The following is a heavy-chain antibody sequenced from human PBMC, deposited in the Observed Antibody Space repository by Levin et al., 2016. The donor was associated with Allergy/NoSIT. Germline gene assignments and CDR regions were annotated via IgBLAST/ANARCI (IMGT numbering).Heavy chain of an antibody. V-gene: IGHV4-59*08. Sequence: SETLSLTCTVSGGSISNSYWSWIRQPPGKGLEWIGYIYYSGSTNYNPSLKSRVTISVDTSKNQFSLKLSSVTAADTAVYYCARPAYYYGSGSYSPYWYFDLWGRGTLVTVSS. CDR2: IYYSGST. J-gene: IGHJ2*01. CDR1: GGSISNSY. CDR3: ARPAYYYGSGSYSPYWYFDL. D-gene: IGHD3-10*01.